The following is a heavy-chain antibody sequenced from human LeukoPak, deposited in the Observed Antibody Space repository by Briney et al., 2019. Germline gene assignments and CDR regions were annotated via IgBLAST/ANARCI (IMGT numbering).Heavy chain of an antibody. CDR1: GFTFSTYW. CDR3: ARLSQRGDSSTYQPFDS. V-gene: IGHV3-7*01. CDR2: IQQDGSEK. J-gene: IGHJ4*02. Sequence: GGSLRLSCAASGFTFSTYWMSWVRQAPGKGLEWVANIQQDGSEKYYVDSVKGRFFISRDNAENALYLRMNSLRAEDTAVYYCARLSQRGDSSTYQPFDSWGQGTLVTVSS. D-gene: IGHD3-22*01.